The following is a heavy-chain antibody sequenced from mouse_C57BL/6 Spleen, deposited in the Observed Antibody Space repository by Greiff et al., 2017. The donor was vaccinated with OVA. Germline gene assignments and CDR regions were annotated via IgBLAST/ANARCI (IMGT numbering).Heavy chain of an antibody. V-gene: IGHV5-17*01. D-gene: IGHD2-4*01. CDR1: GFTFSDYG. J-gene: IGHJ2*01. Sequence: EVMLVESGGGLVKPGGSLKLSCAASGFTFSDYGMHWVRQAPEKGLEWVAYISCGSSTIYYADTVKGRFTISRDNAKNTLFLQMTSLRSEDTAMYYCARDGDYDRVFDDWGQGTTLTVSS. CDR3: ARDGDYDRVFDD. CDR2: ISCGSSTI.